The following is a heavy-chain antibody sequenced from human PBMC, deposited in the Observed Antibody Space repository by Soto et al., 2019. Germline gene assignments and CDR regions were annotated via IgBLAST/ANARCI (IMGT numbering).Heavy chain of an antibody. CDR3: ARVGGSGSYYKDNWFDP. CDR2: IFYSGST. D-gene: IGHD3-10*01. J-gene: IGHJ5*02. CDR1: GGSISSSDFY. V-gene: IGHV4-30-4*01. Sequence: SSETLSLTCSVSGGSISSSDFYWSWIRQPPGRGLEWIGFIFYSGSTYYNPSLKSRITISLDTSKNQFSLKLSSVTATDTAVYYCARVGGSGSYYKDNWFDPWGQGTLVPSPQ.